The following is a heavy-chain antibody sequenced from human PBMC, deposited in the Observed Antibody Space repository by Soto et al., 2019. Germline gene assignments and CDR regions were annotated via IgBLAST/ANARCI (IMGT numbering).Heavy chain of an antibody. J-gene: IGHJ6*02. Sequence: ASVKVSCKASGGTFSSYAISWVRQAPGQGLEWMGGIIPIFGTANYAQKFQGRVTITADESTSTAYMELSSLRSEDTAVYYCARRRDGNYYGMDVWGQGTTVTVSS. CDR1: GGTFSSYA. CDR3: ARRRDGNYYGMDV. D-gene: IGHD1-26*01. V-gene: IGHV1-69*13. CDR2: IIPIFGTA.